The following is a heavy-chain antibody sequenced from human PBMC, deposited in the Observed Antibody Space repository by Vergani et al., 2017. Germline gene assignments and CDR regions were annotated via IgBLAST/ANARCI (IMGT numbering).Heavy chain of an antibody. D-gene: IGHD2-15*01. CDR3: ARDWSAMVVAAEGDY. V-gene: IGHV3-21*01. CDR1: GFTFSSYS. J-gene: IGHJ4*02. Sequence: EVQLLESGGDLVQPGGSLRLSCAASGFTFSSYSMNWVRQAPGKGLEWVSSISSSSSYIYYADSVKGRFTISRDNAKNSLYLQMNSLRAEDTAVYYCARDWSAMVVAAEGDYWGQGTLVTVSS. CDR2: ISSSSSYI.